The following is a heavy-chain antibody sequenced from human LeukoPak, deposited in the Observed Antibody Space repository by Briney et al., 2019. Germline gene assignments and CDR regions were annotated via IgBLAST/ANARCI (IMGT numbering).Heavy chain of an antibody. D-gene: IGHD5-24*01. CDR3: AKDGRLVGDGYDY. J-gene: IGHJ4*02. Sequence: GGSLRLSCAASGFTFSSYSMNWVRQAPGKGLEWVSSISSSSSYIYYADSVKGRFTISRDNAKNSLYLQMNSLRAEDTAVYYCAKDGRLVGDGYDYWGQGTLVTVSS. CDR2: ISSSSSYI. V-gene: IGHV3-21*04. CDR1: GFTFSSYS.